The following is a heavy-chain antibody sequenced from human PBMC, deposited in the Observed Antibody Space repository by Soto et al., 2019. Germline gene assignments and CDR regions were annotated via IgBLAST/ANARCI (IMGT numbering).Heavy chain of an antibody. Sequence: EVQLVESGGGLVQPGGSLRLSCAASGFPFSTHSINWVRQAPGKGLEWLSYISSSSSTIYYADSVKGRFPISRDNAKNSLYLQMNSLRGEDTAVYYWARDPGTPSPWYDMDVWGKGTTVTVS. J-gene: IGHJ6*03. CDR3: ARDPGTPSPWYDMDV. CDR2: ISSSSSTI. CDR1: GFPFSTHS. V-gene: IGHV3-48*01.